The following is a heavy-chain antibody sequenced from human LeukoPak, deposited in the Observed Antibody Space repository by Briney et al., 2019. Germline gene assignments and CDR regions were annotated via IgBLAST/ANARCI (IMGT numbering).Heavy chain of an antibody. Sequence: GASVKVSCKASGYTFTTFGISWMRQAPGQGLEWMGWIYPYNGSTHYAQKFQGRVTMTTDTSTTTAYMELRSLRSDDTALYYCAREPPYGSSERPLDPWGQGTLVTVSS. CDR3: AREPPYGSSERPLDP. CDR2: IYPYNGST. D-gene: IGHD4-17*01. V-gene: IGHV1-18*01. CDR1: GYTFTTFG. J-gene: IGHJ5*02.